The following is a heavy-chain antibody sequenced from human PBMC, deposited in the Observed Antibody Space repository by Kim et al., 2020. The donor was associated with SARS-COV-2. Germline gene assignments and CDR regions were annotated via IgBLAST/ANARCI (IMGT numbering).Heavy chain of an antibody. J-gene: IGHJ3*02. D-gene: IGHD6-19*01. CDR2: IKQDGSEK. V-gene: IGHV3-7*01. CDR3: ARDPYSSGWYGDAFDS. Sequence: GGSLRLSCAASGFTFSSYWMSWVRQAPGKGLEWVANIKQDGSEKYYVDSVKGRFTISRDNAKNSLYLQMNSLRAEDTAVYYCARDPYSSGWYGDAFDSWGQGTMVTVSS. CDR1: GFTFSSYW.